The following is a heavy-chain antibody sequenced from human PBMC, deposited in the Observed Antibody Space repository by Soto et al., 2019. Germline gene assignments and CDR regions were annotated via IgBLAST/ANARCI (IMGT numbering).Heavy chain of an antibody. CDR3: GCIAARPLAYGMDV. J-gene: IGHJ6*02. CDR2: IYYSGST. D-gene: IGHD6-6*01. Sequence: PSETLSLTCTVSGGSISSSSYYWGWIRQPPGKGLEWIGSIYYSGSTYYNPSLKSRVTISVDTSKNQFSLKLSSVTAADTAVYYCGCIAARPLAYGMDVWGQGTTVTVSS. CDR1: GGSISSSSYY. V-gene: IGHV4-39*01.